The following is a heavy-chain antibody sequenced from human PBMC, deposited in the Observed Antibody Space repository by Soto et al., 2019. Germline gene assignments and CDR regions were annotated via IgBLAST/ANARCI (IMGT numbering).Heavy chain of an antibody. CDR2: ISDDGVHK. V-gene: IGHV3-30-3*01. J-gene: IGHJ4*02. CDR3: ATKTLGATRNLER. CDR1: GFTFSSYT. D-gene: IGHD1-26*01. Sequence: HPGGSLRLSCAASGFTFSSYTMHWVRQAPGEGLDWVAIISDDGVHKFYADSVKGRFTISRDNSKNTLFLQMNGLRGEDTAVYYGATKTLGATRNLERWAQGYLVTFSS.